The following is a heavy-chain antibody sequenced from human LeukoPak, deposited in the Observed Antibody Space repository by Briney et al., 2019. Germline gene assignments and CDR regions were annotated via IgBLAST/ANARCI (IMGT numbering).Heavy chain of an antibody. V-gene: IGHV3-21*01. CDR3: ARTYDSSGYYGGAFDI. Sequence: GGYLRLSCAASGFTFSSYSMNWVRQAPGKGLEWVSSISSSSSYIYYADSVKGRFTISRDNAKNSLYLQMNSLRAEDTADYYCARTYDSSGYYGGAFDIWGQGTMVSVSS. CDR1: GFTFSSYS. D-gene: IGHD3-22*01. J-gene: IGHJ3*02. CDR2: ISSSSSYI.